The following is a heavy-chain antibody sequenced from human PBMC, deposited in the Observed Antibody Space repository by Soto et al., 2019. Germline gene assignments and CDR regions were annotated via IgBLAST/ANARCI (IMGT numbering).Heavy chain of an antibody. J-gene: IGHJ4*02. V-gene: IGHV1-18*04. CDR2: ISAFNGNK. CDR3: ARVFEEGTFDY. CDR1: GYIFSSYG. Sequence: QVQLVQSGAEVKTPGASVKVSCKASGYIFSSYGVTWVRQAPGQGLEWMGWISAFNGNKKYAQRIQSRVSMSTDTSTSTVYMELRSLRSEDTAIYYCARVFEEGTFDYWGQGTLLTVSA.